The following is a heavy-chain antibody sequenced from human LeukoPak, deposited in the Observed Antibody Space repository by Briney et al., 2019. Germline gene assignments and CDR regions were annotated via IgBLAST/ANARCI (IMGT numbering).Heavy chain of an antibody. V-gene: IGHV4-38-2*02. CDR3: ARSLRFLEWLAEG. CDR1: GYSISSGYY. CDR2: IYHSGST. D-gene: IGHD3-3*01. J-gene: IGHJ3*01. Sequence: SETLSLTCTVSGYSISSGYYWGWIRQPPGKGLEWIGSIYHSGSTYYNPSLKSRVTISVDTSKNQFSLKLSSVTAADTAVYYCARSLRFLEWLAEGWGQGTMVTVSS.